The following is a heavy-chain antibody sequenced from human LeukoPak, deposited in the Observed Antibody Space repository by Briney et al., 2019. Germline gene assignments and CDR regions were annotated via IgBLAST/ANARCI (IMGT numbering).Heavy chain of an antibody. D-gene: IGHD6-13*01. J-gene: IGHJ4*02. V-gene: IGHV4-38-2*02. CDR1: GYSISTWYY. CDR3: ARQSHPSSSSWLLDH. Sequence: SETLSLTCTVSGYSISTWYYWGWIRQPPGKGLEWIGSIFHNGSTHYNPSLESRVTISLDTSKNQFSLKLSSVTAADTAVYYCARQSHPSSSSWLLDHWGQGSLVTVSS. CDR2: IFHNGST.